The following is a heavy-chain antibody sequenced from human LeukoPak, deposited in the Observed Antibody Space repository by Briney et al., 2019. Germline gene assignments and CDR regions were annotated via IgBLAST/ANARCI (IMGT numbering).Heavy chain of an antibody. Sequence: ASVKVSCKASGDTFSSSAISWVRQAPGQGLEWMGGIIPIFGTANYAQNFQGRVTITADESTSTAYMELSSLRSEDTALYYCARGDCSSISCYQGGYYYYYYMDVWGKGTTVTVSS. CDR2: IIPIFGTA. CDR3: ARGDCSSISCYQGGYYYYYYMDV. CDR1: GDTFSSSA. D-gene: IGHD2-2*01. V-gene: IGHV1-69*13. J-gene: IGHJ6*03.